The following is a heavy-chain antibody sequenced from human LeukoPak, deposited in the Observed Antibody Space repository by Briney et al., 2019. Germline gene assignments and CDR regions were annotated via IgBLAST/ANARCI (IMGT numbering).Heavy chain of an antibody. CDR3: ARDLKSSGWYGGGY. CDR1: GYTFTSYY. V-gene: IGHV1-46*01. Sequence: ASVKVSCKASGYTFTSYYMHWVRQAPGQGLEWMGLINPTGGSTGYAQKLQGRVTMTTDTSTSTAYMELRSLRSDDTAVYYCARDLKSSGWYGGGYWGQGTLVTVSS. CDR2: INPTGGST. J-gene: IGHJ4*02. D-gene: IGHD6-19*01.